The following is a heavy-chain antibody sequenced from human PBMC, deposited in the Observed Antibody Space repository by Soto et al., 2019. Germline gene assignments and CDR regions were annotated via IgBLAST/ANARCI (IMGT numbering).Heavy chain of an antibody. V-gene: IGHV4-39*01. J-gene: IGHJ5*02. CDR2: IYYSDGSST. CDR1: GGSISSSSYY. CDR3: ARAAYSSSQTFLFDP. Sequence: PSETLSLTCTVSGGSISSSSYYWGWIRQPPGKGLEWIGTIYYSDGSSTSYADSVKGRFTISRDNAKNTLYLQMNSLRAEDTAVYYCARAAYSSSQTFLFDPWGQGTLVTVSS. D-gene: IGHD6-13*01.